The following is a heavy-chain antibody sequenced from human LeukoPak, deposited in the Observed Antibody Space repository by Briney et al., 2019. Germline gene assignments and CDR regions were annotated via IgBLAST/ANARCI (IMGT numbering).Heavy chain of an antibody. CDR2: IYYSGST. CDR3: ARVDFWSGGGAFDI. Sequence: SETLSLTCTVSGGSISSSSYYWGWIRQPPGKGLEWIGSIYYSGSTYYNPSLKSRVTISVDTSKNQFSLKLNSVTAADTAVYYCARVDFWSGGGAFDIWGQGTMVTVSS. J-gene: IGHJ3*02. CDR1: GGSISSSSYY. V-gene: IGHV4-39*01. D-gene: IGHD3-3*01.